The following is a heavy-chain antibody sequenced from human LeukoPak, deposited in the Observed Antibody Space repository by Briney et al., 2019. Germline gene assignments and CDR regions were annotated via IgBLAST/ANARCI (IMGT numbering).Heavy chain of an antibody. J-gene: IGHJ6*03. Sequence: ASVKVSCKASGYTFTSYDINWVRQATGQGLEWMGWMNPNSGNTGYAQKFQGRVTMTRNTSIGTAYMELSSLRSEDTAVYYCARVGIAVAGTPTYYYYYYMDVWGKGTTVTISS. CDR2: MNPNSGNT. CDR3: ARVGIAVAGTPTYYYYYYMDV. CDR1: GYTFTSYD. D-gene: IGHD6-19*01. V-gene: IGHV1-8*01.